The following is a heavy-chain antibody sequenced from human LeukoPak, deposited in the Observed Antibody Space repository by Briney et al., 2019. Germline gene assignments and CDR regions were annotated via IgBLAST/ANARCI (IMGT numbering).Heavy chain of an antibody. CDR2: INPNSGGT. Sequence: ASVKVSCKASGYTFTGYYMHWVRQAPGQGLEWMGWINPNSGGTNYAQKFQGRVTMTRDTSIGTAYMELSRLRSDDTAVYYCARARKYGSGSSLTLFDYWGQGTLVTVSS. CDR3: ARARKYGSGSSLTLFDY. CDR1: GYTFTGYY. D-gene: IGHD3-10*01. V-gene: IGHV1-2*02. J-gene: IGHJ4*02.